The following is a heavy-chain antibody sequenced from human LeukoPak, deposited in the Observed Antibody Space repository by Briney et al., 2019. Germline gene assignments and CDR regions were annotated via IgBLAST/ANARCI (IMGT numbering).Heavy chain of an antibody. CDR3: ARDRGGTVTTDDAFDI. Sequence: SQTLSLTCAISGDSVSSNSAAWNWIRQSPSRGLEWLGRTYYRSKWYNDYAVFVKSRITINPDTSKNQFSLQLNSVTPEDTAVYYCARDRGGTVTTDDAFDIWGQGTMVTVSS. J-gene: IGHJ3*02. V-gene: IGHV6-1*01. CDR1: GDSVSSNSAA. CDR2: TYYRSKWYN. D-gene: IGHD4-17*01.